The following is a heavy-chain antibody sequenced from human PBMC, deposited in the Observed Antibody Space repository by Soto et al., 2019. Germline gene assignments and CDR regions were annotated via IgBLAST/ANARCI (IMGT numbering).Heavy chain of an antibody. CDR2: ISGSGGST. CDR1: GFTFSSYA. V-gene: IGHV3-23*01. CDR3: AKDHSSSWYAADFDH. Sequence: GGSLRLSCAASGFTFSSYAMSWVRQAPGKGLEWVSAISGSGGSTYYADSVKGRFTISRDNSKNTLYLQMNSLRAEDTAVYYCAKDHSSSWYAADFDHWGQGTLVTVSS. J-gene: IGHJ4*02. D-gene: IGHD6-13*01.